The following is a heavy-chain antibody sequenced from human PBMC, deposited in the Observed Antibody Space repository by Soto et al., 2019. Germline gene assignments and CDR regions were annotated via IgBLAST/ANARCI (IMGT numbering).Heavy chain of an antibody. J-gene: IGHJ6*03. CDR2: ISSSSAHI. D-gene: IGHD2-2*01. CDR1: GFIFSIHN. Sequence: GGSLRLSCAASGFIFSIHNMNWLRQAPGKGLEWVSSISSSSAHIYYADSVKGRFTISRDNAKNSLYLQMNSLRAEDTAVYYCARSKSPYCSSTSCYGVLTYYYMDVWGKGTTVTVSS. V-gene: IGHV3-21*01. CDR3: ARSKSPYCSSTSCYGVLTYYYMDV.